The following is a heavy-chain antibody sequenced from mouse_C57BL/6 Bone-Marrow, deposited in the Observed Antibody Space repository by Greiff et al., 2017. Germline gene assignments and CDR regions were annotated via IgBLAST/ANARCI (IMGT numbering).Heavy chain of an antibody. J-gene: IGHJ1*03. Sequence: QVQLQQPGAELVKPGASVKVSCKASGYTFTSYWMYWVKQRPGQGLAWIGRIHPSDSDTNYNQKFKGKATLTVDKSSSTAYMQLSSLTSEDSAVYYWAIGTTTVVATGYFDVWGTGTTVTVSS. CDR3: AIGTTTVVATGYFDV. D-gene: IGHD1-1*01. CDR1: GYTFTSYW. CDR2: IHPSDSDT. V-gene: IGHV1-74*01.